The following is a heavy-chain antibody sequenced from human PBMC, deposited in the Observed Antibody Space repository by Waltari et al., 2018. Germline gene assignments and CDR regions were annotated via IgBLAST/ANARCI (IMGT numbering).Heavy chain of an antibody. J-gene: IGHJ4*02. CDR1: GFTFSSYA. CDR3: AKGAILMVYAIWFDY. V-gene: IGHV3-23*01. D-gene: IGHD2-8*01. CDR2: ISGSGGST. Sequence: EVQLLESGGGLVQPGGSLRLSCAASGFTFSSYAMSWVRQAPGKGLEWVSAISGSGGSTYYADSCKGRFTISRDNSKNTRYLPMNSLRAEDTAVYYCAKGAILMVYAIWFDYWGQGTLVTVSS.